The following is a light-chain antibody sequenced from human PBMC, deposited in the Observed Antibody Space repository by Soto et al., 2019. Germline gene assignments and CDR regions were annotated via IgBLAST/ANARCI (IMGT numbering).Light chain of an antibody. Sequence: DSDMTETTSSLSASGGDRVTITYLASQSISTHLTWYRQKPGRAPKLLIYDASSLPSGVPSRFGGSGSGTDFTLTISSLQPEDFATYYCQHPYDYPFTFGPGTKVDIK. CDR3: QHPYDYPFT. CDR2: DAS. CDR1: QSISTH. J-gene: IGKJ3*01. V-gene: IGKV1-39*01.